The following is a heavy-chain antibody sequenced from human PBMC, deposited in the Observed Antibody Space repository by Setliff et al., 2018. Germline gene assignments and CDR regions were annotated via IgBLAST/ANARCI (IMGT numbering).Heavy chain of an antibody. CDR1: GFTFTNYA. J-gene: IGHJ4*02. Sequence: GGSLRLSCTASGFTFTNYAMSWVRQAPGKGLEWVSGILGSDGTTYYADSVKGRFTISRDNSRNTLFLQMNSLTAEDTAVYYCAKDTHYYSNTGYYCFDYWGQGALVTVSS. CDR2: ILGSDGTT. CDR3: AKDTHYYSNTGYYCFDY. D-gene: IGHD3-9*01. V-gene: IGHV3-23*01.